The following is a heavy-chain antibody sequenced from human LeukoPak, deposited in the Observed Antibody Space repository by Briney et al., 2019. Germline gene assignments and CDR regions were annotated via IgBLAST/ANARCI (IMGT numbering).Heavy chain of an antibody. CDR3: AKDQAINYGSGSYYF. D-gene: IGHD3-10*01. Sequence: GGSLRLSCAASGFTFSSYAMSWVRQAPGKGLEWVSAISGSGGSTYYADSVKGRFTISRDNSKNTLYLQMNSLRAEDTAVYYCAKDQAINYGSGSYYFWGQGTLVTVSS. V-gene: IGHV3-23*01. CDR2: ISGSGGST. CDR1: GFTFSSYA. J-gene: IGHJ4*02.